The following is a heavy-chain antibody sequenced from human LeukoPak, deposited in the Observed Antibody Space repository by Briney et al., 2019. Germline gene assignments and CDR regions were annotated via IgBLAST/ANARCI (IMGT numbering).Heavy chain of an antibody. V-gene: IGHV3-64*04. CDR3: AKGRYNWNDDNWFDP. D-gene: IGHD1-1*01. CDR2: ISSNGGST. Sequence: GGSLRLSCSASGFTFSSYAMHWVRQAPGKGLEYVSAISSNGGSTYYADSVKGRFTISRDNSKNTLSLLMNSLRAEDTAVYYCAKGRYNWNDDNWFDPWGQGTLVTVSS. J-gene: IGHJ5*02. CDR1: GFTFSSYA.